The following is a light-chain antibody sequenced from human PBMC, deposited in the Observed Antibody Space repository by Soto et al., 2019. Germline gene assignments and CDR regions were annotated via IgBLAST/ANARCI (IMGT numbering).Light chain of an antibody. CDR1: RTVDGNY. CDR2: SAS. Sequence: EVVLTQSPGTLSLSPGERATLSCRASRTVDGNYLAWYHQKPGQAPRLLIHSASTRAPGIPDRFSASGAGTDFTLTISRLEPEDSAVYYCHQYNNWPPWTFGQGTKVEIK. CDR3: HQYNNWPPWT. V-gene: IGKV3-20*01. J-gene: IGKJ1*01.